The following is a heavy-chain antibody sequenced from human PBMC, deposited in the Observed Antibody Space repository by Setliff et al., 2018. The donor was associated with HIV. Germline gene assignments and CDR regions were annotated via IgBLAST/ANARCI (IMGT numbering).Heavy chain of an antibody. D-gene: IGHD3-10*01. CDR3: AREVNIPVRGITDDAFDI. CDR1: GASMSSGDYY. Sequence: SETLSLTCTISGASMSSGDYYWSWIRQPPGKGLEWIGYIYYSGNSYYNPSLKSRVTLSVDTSKNQFSLKVNSVTAADTAVYYCAREVNIPVRGITDDAFDIWGQGTMVTVSS. J-gene: IGHJ3*02. V-gene: IGHV4-30-4*08. CDR2: IYYSGNS.